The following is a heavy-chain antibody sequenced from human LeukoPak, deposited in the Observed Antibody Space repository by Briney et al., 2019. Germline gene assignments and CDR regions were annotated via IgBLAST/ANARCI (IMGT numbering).Heavy chain of an antibody. CDR2: IKQDGSEK. CDR1: GFTFSTYW. V-gene: IGHV3-7*01. CDR3: ARQGYYYDSSGYYYYYYGMDV. D-gene: IGHD3-22*01. Sequence: GGSLRLSCSASGFTFSTYWMSWVRQAPGKGLEWVANIKQDGSEKYYVDSVKGRFTISRDNAKNSLYLQMNSLRAEDTAVYYCARQGYYYDSSGYYYYYYGMDVWGQGTTVTVSS. J-gene: IGHJ6*02.